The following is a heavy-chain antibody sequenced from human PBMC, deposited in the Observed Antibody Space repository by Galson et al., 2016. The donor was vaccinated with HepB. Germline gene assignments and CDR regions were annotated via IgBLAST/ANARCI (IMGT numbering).Heavy chain of an antibody. D-gene: IGHD2-15*01. CDR2: IYYTGTT. V-gene: IGHV4-39*01. CDR3: AREMGYGAFDI. J-gene: IGHJ3*02. Sequence: ETLSLTCTVSGGSIITTSYYWGWVRQPPGKGLEWIGSIYYTGTTYYTPSPRSRLTISVYSPSNQFSMNLNSVTAADTAVYYCAREMGYGAFDIWGQGTMITVSS. CDR1: GGSIITTSYY.